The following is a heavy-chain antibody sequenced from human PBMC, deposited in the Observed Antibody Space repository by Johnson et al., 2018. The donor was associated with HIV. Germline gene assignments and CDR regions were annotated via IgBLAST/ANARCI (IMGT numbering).Heavy chain of an antibody. D-gene: IGHD3-10*01. CDR3: TRRRGLIYLQDAFDI. V-gene: IGHV3-30-3*01. Sequence: QMLLVESGGGVVQPGRSLRLSCAASGFTFSSYAMHWVRQAPGKGLAWVAVISYDGSNKYYADSVKGRFTISRDNSKNTLYLQMNSRRPEDTAVYYCTRRRGLIYLQDAFDIWGQGTMVTVSS. CDR2: ISYDGSNK. CDR1: GFTFSSYA. J-gene: IGHJ3*02.